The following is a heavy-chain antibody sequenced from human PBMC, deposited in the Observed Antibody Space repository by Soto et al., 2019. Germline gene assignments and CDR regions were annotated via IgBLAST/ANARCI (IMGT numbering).Heavy chain of an antibody. Sequence: QVQLVQSGAEEKKPGASVKVSCKASGYTFTSYAMHWVRQAPGQRLEWMGWINAGNGNTKYSQKFQGRVTITRDTSXRTAXIELSSLRSEDTAVYYCARDVAAADYWGQGTLVTVSS. CDR3: ARDVAAADY. CDR2: INAGNGNT. J-gene: IGHJ4*02. CDR1: GYTFTSYA. V-gene: IGHV1-3*05. D-gene: IGHD6-13*01.